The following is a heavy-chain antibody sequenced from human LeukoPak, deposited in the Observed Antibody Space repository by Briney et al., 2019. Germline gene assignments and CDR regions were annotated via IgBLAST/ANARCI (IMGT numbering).Heavy chain of an antibody. J-gene: IGHJ4*02. Sequence: GGSLRLSCAASGFTFSSYGMHWVRQAPGKGLEWVAFIRFDGSNKYYADSVKGRFTTSRDISKNTLYLQVNSLRAEDTAVYYCAKGVDDSSGYHYNNFDYWGQGTLVTVSS. CDR3: AKGVDDSSGYHYNNFDY. CDR1: GFTFSSYG. D-gene: IGHD3-22*01. V-gene: IGHV3-30*02. CDR2: IRFDGSNK.